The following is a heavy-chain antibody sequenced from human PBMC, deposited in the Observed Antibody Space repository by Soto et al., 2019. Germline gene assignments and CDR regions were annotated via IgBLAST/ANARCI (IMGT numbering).Heavy chain of an antibody. J-gene: IGHJ2*01. CDR3: EDGIRDVRSVSAFLLNRSSDL. D-gene: IGHD3-10*02. CDR2: ISGSGGST. V-gene: IGHV3-23*01. Sequence: PGKGLEWVSAISGSGGSTYYADSVKGRFTISRDNSKNTLSLQMNSLRAEDTVFFQAEDGIRDVRSVSAFLLNRSSDL.